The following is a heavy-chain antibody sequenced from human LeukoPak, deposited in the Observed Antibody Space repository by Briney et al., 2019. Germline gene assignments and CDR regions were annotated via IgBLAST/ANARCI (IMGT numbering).Heavy chain of an antibody. V-gene: IGHV3-21*01. CDR3: ARPQGSTSFDASDI. J-gene: IGHJ3*02. CDR1: GFTFSSYS. CDR2: ISSSSSYI. D-gene: IGHD2-2*01. Sequence: GRSLRLSCAASGFTFSSYSMNWVRQAPGKGLEWASSISSSSSYIYYADSVKGRFTISRDNAKNSLYLQMNSLRAEDTAVYYCARPQGSTSFDASDIWGQGTMVTVSS.